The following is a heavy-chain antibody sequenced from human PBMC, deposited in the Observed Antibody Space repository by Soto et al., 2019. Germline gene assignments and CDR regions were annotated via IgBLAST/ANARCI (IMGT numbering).Heavy chain of an antibody. V-gene: IGHV4-39*01. CDR2: IYYSGTS. CDR3: ARNFSVDYFDY. CDR1: GYPITSNRYS. Sequence: SETLVLTYPLSGYPITSNRYSWASIPQPQGKGLEWIERIYYSGTSYYNPSLKSRVTISVDRSKNQFSLMLSSVTAADTAVDYCARNFSVDYFDYWGQGALVTVSS. J-gene: IGHJ4*02.